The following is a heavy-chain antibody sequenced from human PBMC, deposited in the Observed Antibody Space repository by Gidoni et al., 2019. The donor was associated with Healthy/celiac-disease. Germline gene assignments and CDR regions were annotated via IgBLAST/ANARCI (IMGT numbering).Heavy chain of an antibody. D-gene: IGHD1-26*01. Sequence: QVQLVESGGGVVQPGRSLRLSCAASRFTFSSYGMHWVRQAPGKGLEWVAVIWYDGSNKYYADSVKGRFTISRDNSKNTLYLQMNSLRAEDTAVYYCARGGQVGATPFDYWGQGTLVTVSS. CDR2: IWYDGSNK. CDR3: ARGGQVGATPFDY. J-gene: IGHJ4*02. V-gene: IGHV3-33*01. CDR1: RFTFSSYG.